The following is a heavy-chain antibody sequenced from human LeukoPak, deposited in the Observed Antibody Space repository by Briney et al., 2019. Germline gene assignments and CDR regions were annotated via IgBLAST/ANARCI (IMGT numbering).Heavy chain of an antibody. V-gene: IGHV5-51*01. CDR2: IYPGDYDT. J-gene: IGHJ4*02. CDR3: ARQSDDSSGYFPDY. CDR1: GDSFTSYW. Sequence: GESLKIFCKGSGDSFTSYWIGWVRQMPGKGLEWMGIIYPGDYDTRYCPSFQGQVTISADKSISTAYLQWSSLKASDTAMYYCARQSDDSSGYFPDYWGQGTLVTVSS. D-gene: IGHD3-22*01.